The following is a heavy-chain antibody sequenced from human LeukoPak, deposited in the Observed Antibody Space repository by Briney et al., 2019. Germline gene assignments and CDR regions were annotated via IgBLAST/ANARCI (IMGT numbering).Heavy chain of an antibody. CDR2: IYTSGST. D-gene: IGHD2-2*01. J-gene: IGHJ4*02. V-gene: IGHV4-61*02. Sequence: SETLSLTCTISGGSISSGSYYWSWIRQPAGKGLEWIGRIYTSGSTNYNPSLKSRVTISVDTSKNQFSLKLSSVTAADTAVYYCAREVVSAAKYDYWGQGTLVTVSS. CDR1: GGSISSGSYY. CDR3: AREVVSAAKYDY.